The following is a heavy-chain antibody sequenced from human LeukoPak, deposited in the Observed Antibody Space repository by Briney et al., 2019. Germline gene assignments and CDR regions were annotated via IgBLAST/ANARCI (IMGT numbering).Heavy chain of an antibody. J-gene: IGHJ6*03. CDR3: ARGDCSSTYCYSSVRGYYYYMDV. V-gene: IGHV4-30-2*01. D-gene: IGHD2-2*02. Sequence: SETLSLTCAVSGGSISSGGYSWRWIRQPPGKGVEWIGYIYHSGSAYYNPSLESRVTVSVDRSKNQFSLKLSSVAAADTAVYYCARGDCSSTYCYSSVRGYYYYMDVWGKGITVTVSS. CDR1: GGSISSGGYS. CDR2: IYHSGSA.